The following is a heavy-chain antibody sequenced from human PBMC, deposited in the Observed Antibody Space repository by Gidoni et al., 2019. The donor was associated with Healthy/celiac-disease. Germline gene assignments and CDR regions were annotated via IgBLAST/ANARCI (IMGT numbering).Heavy chain of an antibody. CDR1: GFPFRRYE. D-gene: IGHD2-15*01. CDR3: ARAGIVVVVAKYNWFDP. V-gene: IGHV3-48*03. CDR2: ISSSGSTI. Sequence: EVQLVESGGGLVQPGGSLSLSCAASGFPFRRYEMNGVRQAPGKGLEWVSYISSSGSTIYYADSVKGRFTISRDNAKNSLYLQMNSLRAEDTAVYYCARAGIVVVVAKYNWFDPWGQGTLVTVSS. J-gene: IGHJ5*02.